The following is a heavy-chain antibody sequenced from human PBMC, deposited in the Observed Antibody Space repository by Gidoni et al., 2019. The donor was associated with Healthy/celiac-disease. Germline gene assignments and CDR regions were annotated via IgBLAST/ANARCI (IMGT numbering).Heavy chain of an antibody. D-gene: IGHD6-13*01. Sequence: ASVKVSSRASGYTFTSCDMHWVRQAPVQRLEWMGWINAGNGNTKYSQKFQGRVTITSDTSSSTAYMDLSSLSSEDTAVYYCARVRLGGIADGVSQKINWFDPWGQGTLVTVSS. V-gene: IGHV1-3*01. CDR2: INAGNGNT. CDR3: ARVRLGGIADGVSQKINWFDP. J-gene: IGHJ5*02. CDR1: GYTFTSCD.